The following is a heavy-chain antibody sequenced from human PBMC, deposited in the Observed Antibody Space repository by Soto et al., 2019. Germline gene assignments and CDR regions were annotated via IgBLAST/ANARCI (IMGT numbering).Heavy chain of an antibody. CDR2: INHSGIT. D-gene: IGHD2-15*01. Sequence: VQLQQWGAGLSKPSETLSLTCALYDGSFRGYYWSWVRQPPGKGLECIGEINHSGITNYNPSLQNRVTLSVDKPTTQPCLKLSSVTAADTAVYYCARGGGGGLYGMDVWGQGTTVTVSS. V-gene: IGHV4-34*01. J-gene: IGHJ6*02. CDR1: DGSFRGYY. CDR3: ARGGGGGLYGMDV.